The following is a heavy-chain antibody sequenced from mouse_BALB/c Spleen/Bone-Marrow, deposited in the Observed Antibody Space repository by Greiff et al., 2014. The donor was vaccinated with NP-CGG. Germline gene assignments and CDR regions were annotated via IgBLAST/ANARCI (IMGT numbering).Heavy chain of an antibody. Sequence: VHLVESGAELAKPGASVKMSCKASGYTFTNYWMHWVKQRPGQGLEWIGYINLSTGYTEYNQKFKDKATLTADKSSSTAYMQLSSLTSEDSAVYYCARDDYDDYWGQGTTLTVSS. J-gene: IGHJ2*01. D-gene: IGHD2-4*01. V-gene: IGHV1-7*01. CDR2: INLSTGYT. CDR1: GYTFTNYW. CDR3: ARDDYDDY.